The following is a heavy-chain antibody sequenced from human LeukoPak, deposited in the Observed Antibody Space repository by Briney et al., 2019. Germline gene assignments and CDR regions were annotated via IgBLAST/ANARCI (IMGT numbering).Heavy chain of an antibody. CDR2: IIPIFGTA. CDR3: ARGELLWFGELCPWFDP. J-gene: IGHJ5*02. CDR1: GGTFSSYA. D-gene: IGHD3-10*01. V-gene: IGHV1-69*13. Sequence: SVKVSCKASGGTFSSYAISWVRQAPGQGLEWMGGIIPIFGTANYAQKFQGRVTITADESTSTAYMELSSLRSEDTAVYYCARGELLWFGELCPWFDPWGRGTLVTVSS.